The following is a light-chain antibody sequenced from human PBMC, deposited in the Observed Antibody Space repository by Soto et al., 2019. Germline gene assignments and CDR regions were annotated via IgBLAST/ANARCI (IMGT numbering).Light chain of an antibody. CDR2: KIA. V-gene: IGKV2-30*01. J-gene: IGKJ1*01. CDR1: QSLVYSDGNTY. CDR3: MQGTHWPWT. Sequence: DVVMTQSPLSLPVTLGQPAFISCTSSQSLVYSDGNTYLTWFQQRPGQSPRRLIYKIADRDSGVPDRFSVSGSGTDFTLKISRVDAEDVGVYYCMQGTHWPWTFGQGTTVEI.